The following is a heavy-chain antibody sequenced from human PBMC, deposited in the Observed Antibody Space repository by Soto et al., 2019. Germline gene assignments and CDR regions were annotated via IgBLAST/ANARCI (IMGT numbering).Heavy chain of an antibody. CDR1: GGSISSGDYY. V-gene: IGHV4-30-4*01. J-gene: IGHJ6*02. D-gene: IGHD3-10*01. Sequence: SETLSLTCTVSGGSISSGDYYWSWIRQPPGKGLEWIGYIYYSGSTYYNPSLKSRVTISVDTSKNQFSLKLSSVTAADTAVYYCARDLGQYMVRGGGMDVWGQGTTVTVSS. CDR3: ARDLGQYMVRGGGMDV. CDR2: IYYSGST.